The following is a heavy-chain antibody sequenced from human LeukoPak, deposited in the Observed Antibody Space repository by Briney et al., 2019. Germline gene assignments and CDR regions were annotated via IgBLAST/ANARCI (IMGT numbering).Heavy chain of an antibody. V-gene: IGHV4-30-4*08. CDR3: ARDQVIVPAVDY. CDR2: IYYSGST. D-gene: IGHD2-2*01. J-gene: IGHJ4*02. Sequence: PSQTLPLTCTVSGGSISSGDYYWSWIRQPPGKGLEWIGYIYYSGSTYYNPSLKSRVTISVDTSKNQFSLKLSSVTAADTAVYYCARDQVIVPAVDYWGQGTLVTVSS. CDR1: GGSISSGDYY.